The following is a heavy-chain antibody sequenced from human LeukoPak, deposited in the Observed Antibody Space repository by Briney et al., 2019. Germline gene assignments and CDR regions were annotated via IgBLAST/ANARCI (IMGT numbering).Heavy chain of an antibody. V-gene: IGHV3-66*01. CDR1: GFTVSSNY. D-gene: IGHD3-22*01. CDR2: IYSGGST. J-gene: IGHJ4*02. Sequence: PGGSLRLSCAASGFTVSSNYMSWVRQAPGKGLEGVSVIYSGGSTYYADSVKGRFTISRDNSKNTLYLQVNSLRADDTAVYYCARISLWGYSYPYFDYWGQGTLVTVSS. CDR3: ARISLWGYSYPYFDY.